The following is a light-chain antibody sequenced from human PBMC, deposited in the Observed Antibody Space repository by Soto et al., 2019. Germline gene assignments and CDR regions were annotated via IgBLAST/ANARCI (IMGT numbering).Light chain of an antibody. CDR2: EAS. Sequence: EIVLTQSPATLSLSPGDRATLPCRASQSIGIYLAWYQQTPGQSPRLLIYEASNRATGVPAKFSGTGSGTDFTLTISSLESEDFGIYYCQQRSTWPLTFGGGTRVEI. V-gene: IGKV3-11*01. CDR3: QQRSTWPLT. CDR1: QSIGIY. J-gene: IGKJ4*01.